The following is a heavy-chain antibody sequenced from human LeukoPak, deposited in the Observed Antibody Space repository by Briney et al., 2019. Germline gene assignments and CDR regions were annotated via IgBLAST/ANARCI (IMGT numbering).Heavy chain of an antibody. D-gene: IGHD3-10*01. Sequence: GGSLRLSCAASGFTFSSYWMSWVRQAPGKGLEWVANIKQDGSEKYYVDSVKGRFTISRDNAKNSLYLQMNSLRAEDTAVYYCARDYYYGSGSYPHDYWGQGTLVTVSS. CDR1: GFTFSSYW. V-gene: IGHV3-7*01. CDR3: ARDYYYGSGSYPHDY. CDR2: IKQDGSEK. J-gene: IGHJ4*02.